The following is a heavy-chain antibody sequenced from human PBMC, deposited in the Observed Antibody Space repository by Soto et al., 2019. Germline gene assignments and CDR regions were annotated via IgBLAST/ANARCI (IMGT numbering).Heavy chain of an antibody. J-gene: IGHJ4*02. Sequence: QEHLVESGGGVVQPGRSLRLSCAASGSIFSGYGMHWVRQAPGKGLEWVAVIWYDGSNKYYADSVKGRFTISRDNSKNMLYLQMDSLRAEDTPVYYCAGDGIGGTAFRGFCDYWGQGTLVTVSS. CDR1: GSIFSGYG. V-gene: IGHV3-33*01. D-gene: IGHD1-7*01. CDR2: IWYDGSNK. CDR3: AGDGIGGTAFRGFCDY.